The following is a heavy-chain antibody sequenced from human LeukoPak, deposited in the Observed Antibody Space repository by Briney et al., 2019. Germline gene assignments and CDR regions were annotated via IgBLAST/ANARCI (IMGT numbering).Heavy chain of an antibody. CDR3: ARDLVSSSIDY. J-gene: IGHJ4*02. V-gene: IGHV3-30-3*01. D-gene: IGHD6-6*01. Sequence: GGSLRLSCAASGFTFSSYAMHWVRQAPGKGLGWVAVISYDGSNKYYADSVKGRFTISRDNSKNTLYLQMNSLRAEDTAVYYCARDLVSSSIDYWGQGTLVTVSS. CDR2: ISYDGSNK. CDR1: GFTFSSYA.